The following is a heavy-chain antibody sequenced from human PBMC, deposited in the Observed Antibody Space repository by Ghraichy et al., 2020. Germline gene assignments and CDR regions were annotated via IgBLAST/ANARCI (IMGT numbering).Heavy chain of an antibody. V-gene: IGHV3-30*18. Sequence: GGSLRLSCAASGFTFSSYGMHWVRQAPGKGLEWVAVISYDGSNKYYADSVKGRFTISRDNSKNTLYLQMNSLRAEDTAVYYCAKAPNLEWRWWRPPWDWGQGTLVTVSS. CDR3: AKAPNLEWRWWRPPWD. J-gene: IGHJ4*02. D-gene: IGHD2-15*01. CDR1: GFTFSSYG. CDR2: ISYDGSNK.